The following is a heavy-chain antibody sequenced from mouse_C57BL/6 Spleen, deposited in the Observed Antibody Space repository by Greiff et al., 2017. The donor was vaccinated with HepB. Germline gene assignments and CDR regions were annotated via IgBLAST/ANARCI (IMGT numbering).Heavy chain of an antibody. CDR3: ARGELDWEPDWYFDV. J-gene: IGHJ1*03. D-gene: IGHD4-1*01. CDR2: INPSSGYT. Sequence: QVQLKESGAELAKPGASVKLSCKASGYTFTSYWMHWVKQRPGQGLEWIGYINPSSGYTKYNQKFKDKATLTADKSSSTAYMQLSSLTYEDSAVYYCARGELDWEPDWYFDVWGTGTTVTVSS. CDR1: GYTFTSYW. V-gene: IGHV1-7*01.